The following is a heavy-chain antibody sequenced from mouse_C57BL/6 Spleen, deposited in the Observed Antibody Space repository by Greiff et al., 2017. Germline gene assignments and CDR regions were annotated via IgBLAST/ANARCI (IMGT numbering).Heavy chain of an antibody. D-gene: IGHD3-2*02. CDR1: GFNIKDYY. V-gene: IGHV14-1*01. CDR2: LDPEDGDT. J-gene: IGHJ2*01. Sequence: EVQLQQSGAELVRPGASVKLSCTASGFNIKDYYMHWVKQRPEQGLEWIGRLDPEDGDTEYAPKFQGKATMTADTSSNTAYLQLRSLTSEDTAVYYCTLDSSGFDYWGQGTTLTVSS. CDR3: TLDSSGFDY.